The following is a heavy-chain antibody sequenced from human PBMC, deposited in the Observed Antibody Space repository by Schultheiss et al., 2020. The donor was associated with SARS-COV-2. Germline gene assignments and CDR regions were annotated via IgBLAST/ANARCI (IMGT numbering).Heavy chain of an antibody. CDR2: IYYSGNT. V-gene: IGHV4-31*03. CDR1: GASISSSSYY. J-gene: IGHJ4*02. CDR3: ARASTVTTEADYFDY. Sequence: SETLSLTCTVSGASISSSSYYWSWIRQHPGKGLEWIGYIYYSGNTYYNPSLQSRVTISIDMSKNQFSLDLSSVTAADTAVYYCARASTVTTEADYFDYWGQGTLVTVSS. D-gene: IGHD4-17*01.